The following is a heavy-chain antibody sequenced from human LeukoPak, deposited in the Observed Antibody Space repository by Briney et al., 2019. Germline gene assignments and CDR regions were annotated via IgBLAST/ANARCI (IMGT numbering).Heavy chain of an antibody. Sequence: ASVKVSCKASGYTFTSYGISWVRQAPGQGLEWMGWISTNKGNTKSAQKNQGRVTMTTDTSTSTVHMELRSLRSDDTAVYYCARGPPNWGYDYWGPGTLVTVSS. D-gene: IGHD7-27*01. V-gene: IGHV1-18*01. CDR3: ARGPPNWGYDY. J-gene: IGHJ4*02. CDR1: GYTFTSYG. CDR2: ISTNKGNT.